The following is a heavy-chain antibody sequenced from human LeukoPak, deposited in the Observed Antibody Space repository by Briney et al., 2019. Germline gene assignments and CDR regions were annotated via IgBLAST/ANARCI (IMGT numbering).Heavy chain of an antibody. D-gene: IGHD6-13*01. CDR3: AEAGYSRNWYVASDLGFCDS. CDR1: GFTFSSYG. J-gene: IGHJ4*02. Sequence: GRSLRLSCAASGFTFSSYGMHWVHQAPGKGLEWVAVISYDGSNKYYADSVKGRFTISRDNSKNTLYLQVNNLRPEDTAAYHCAEAGYSRNWYVASDLGFCDSWGQGTLVTVSS. CDR2: ISYDGSNK. V-gene: IGHV3-30*18.